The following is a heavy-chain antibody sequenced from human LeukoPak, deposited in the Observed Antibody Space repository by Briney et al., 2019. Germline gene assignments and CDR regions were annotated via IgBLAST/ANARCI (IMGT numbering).Heavy chain of an antibody. Sequence: GASVKVSCKASGYTFTSYDIIWVREATGQGLGWMGWWNPNSGNTGYAQKFQGRVTMNRNTSISTAYMELSSLRSEDTAVYYCARLSYSDSSGYYGPSGYWGQGTLVTVSS. D-gene: IGHD3-22*01. CDR3: ARLSYSDSSGYYGPSGY. J-gene: IGHJ4*02. CDR1: GYTFTSYD. CDR2: WNPNSGNT. V-gene: IGHV1-8*01.